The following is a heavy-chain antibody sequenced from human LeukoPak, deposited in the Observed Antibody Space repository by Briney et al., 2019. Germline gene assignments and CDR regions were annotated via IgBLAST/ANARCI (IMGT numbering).Heavy chain of an antibody. D-gene: IGHD3-22*01. CDR2: INPNSGGT. J-gene: IGHJ5*02. Sequence: ASVKVSCKASGYTFTGYYMHWVRQAPGQGLEWMGWINPNSGGTNYAQKFQGRVTMTRDTSISTAYMELSRLRSDDTAVYYCAGDYYDSSGLGWWFDPWGQGTLVTVSS. V-gene: IGHV1-2*02. CDR1: GYTFTGYY. CDR3: AGDYYDSSGLGWWFDP.